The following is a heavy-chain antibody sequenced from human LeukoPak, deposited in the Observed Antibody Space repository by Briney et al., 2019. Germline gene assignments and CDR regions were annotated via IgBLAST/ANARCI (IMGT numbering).Heavy chain of an antibody. CDR1: GGSISSYY. Sequence: PSETLSLTCTVSGGSISSYYWSWLRQPPGKGLEWIAYRHHSGSSNYNPSLESRVTVSVDTSNNQFSLRVTSVTAADTAVYYCASNDILTGYVDYWGQGTLVTVSS. V-gene: IGHV4-59*01. D-gene: IGHD3-9*01. CDR2: RHHSGSS. CDR3: ASNDILTGYVDY. J-gene: IGHJ4*02.